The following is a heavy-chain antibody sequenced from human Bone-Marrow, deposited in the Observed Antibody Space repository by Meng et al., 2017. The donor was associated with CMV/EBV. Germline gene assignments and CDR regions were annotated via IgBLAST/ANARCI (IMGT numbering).Heavy chain of an antibody. D-gene: IGHD3-3*01. CDR1: GYTFTSYG. V-gene: IGHV1-69*04. J-gene: IGHJ5*02. CDR2: IIPILGIA. Sequence: SVKVSCKASGYTFTSYGISWVRQAPGQGLEWMGRIIPILGIANYAQKFQGRVTITADKSTSTAYMELSSLRSEDTAVYYCARDGTGYDFWSVRNWFDPWGQGTLVTVSS. CDR3: ARDGTGYDFWSVRNWFDP.